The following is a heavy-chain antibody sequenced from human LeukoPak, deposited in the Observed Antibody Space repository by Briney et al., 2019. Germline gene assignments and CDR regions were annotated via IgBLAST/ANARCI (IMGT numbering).Heavy chain of an antibody. D-gene: IGHD2-2*01. V-gene: IGHV1-2*02. Sequence: ASVKVSCKTSGYTFTGYYMHWVRQAPGQGLEWMGWINPNSGGTNYAQKFQGRVTMTRDTSISTAYMELSRLRSDDTAVYYCARGQRTRIVVVPAADNWFDPWGQGTLVTVSS. J-gene: IGHJ5*02. CDR1: GYTFTGYY. CDR2: INPNSGGT. CDR3: ARGQRTRIVVVPAADNWFDP.